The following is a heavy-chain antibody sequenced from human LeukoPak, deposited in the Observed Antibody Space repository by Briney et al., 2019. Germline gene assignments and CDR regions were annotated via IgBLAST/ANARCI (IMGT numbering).Heavy chain of an antibody. CDR2: INTNTGNP. CDR1: GYTFTSYA. V-gene: IGHV7-4-1*02. Sequence: ASVKVSCKASGYTFTSYAMNWVRQAPGQGLEWMGWINTNTGNPTYAQGFTGRFVFSLDTSVSTAYLRISSLKAEDTAVYYCARGIAAAGTVVFDYWGQGTLVTVSS. J-gene: IGHJ4*02. D-gene: IGHD6-13*01. CDR3: ARGIAAAGTVVFDY.